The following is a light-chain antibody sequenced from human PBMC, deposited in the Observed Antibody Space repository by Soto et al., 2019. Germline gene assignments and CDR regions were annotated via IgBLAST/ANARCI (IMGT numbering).Light chain of an antibody. Sequence: SYELTQPPSVSVAPGQTAMMTCGGNNIGSKTVHWYQQKPGQAPVLVVYDDRARPSGIPDRFSASKSGTSASLTISELQPGDQADYYCQTYDSKLDGSVFGGGTTLTVL. J-gene: IGLJ3*02. CDR2: DDR. CDR1: NIGSKT. V-gene: IGLV3-21*02. CDR3: QTYDSKLDGSV.